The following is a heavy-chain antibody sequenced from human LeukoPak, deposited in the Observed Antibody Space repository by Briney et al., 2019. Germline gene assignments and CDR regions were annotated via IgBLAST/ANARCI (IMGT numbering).Heavy chain of an antibody. Sequence: GGSLRLSCAASGXTFSSYEMNWVRQAPGKGLEWVSYISSSGSNIYYADSVKGRFTISRDNAKNSLYLQMNSLRAEDTAVYYCARDLVGATAFVYWGQGTLVTVSS. CDR2: ISSSGSNI. J-gene: IGHJ4*02. CDR1: GXTFSSYE. D-gene: IGHD1-26*01. CDR3: ARDLVGATAFVY. V-gene: IGHV3-48*03.